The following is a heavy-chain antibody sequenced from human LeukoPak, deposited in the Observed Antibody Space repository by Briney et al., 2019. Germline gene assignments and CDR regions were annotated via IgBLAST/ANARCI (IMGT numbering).Heavy chain of an antibody. D-gene: IGHD2-15*01. Sequence: ASVKVSCKASGYTFTGYYMHWVRQAPGQGLEWMGWINPNSGGTNYAQKFQGRVTMTRDTSISTAYMELSRLRSDDTAVYYCARDQGGWPHYYYYYGMDVWGQGTTVTVSS. J-gene: IGHJ6*02. CDR3: ARDQGGWPHYYYYYGMDV. V-gene: IGHV1-2*02. CDR1: GYTFTGYY. CDR2: INPNSGGT.